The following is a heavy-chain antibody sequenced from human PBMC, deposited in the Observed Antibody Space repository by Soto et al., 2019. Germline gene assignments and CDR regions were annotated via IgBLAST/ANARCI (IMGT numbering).Heavy chain of an antibody. J-gene: IGHJ3*02. D-gene: IGHD6-19*01. CDR2: FXPEDGXQ. Sequence: XVKVSCKVSGYTLTGLSMHWVRQAPGKGLERMAVFXPEDGXQTYEQNLQGXXTMTTETSXRTAYMELRSLRSDDTAVYYCARSSGWTIGFAIWGKGTLVTV. CDR1: GYTLTGLS. CDR3: ARSSGWTIGFAI. V-gene: IGHV1-24*01.